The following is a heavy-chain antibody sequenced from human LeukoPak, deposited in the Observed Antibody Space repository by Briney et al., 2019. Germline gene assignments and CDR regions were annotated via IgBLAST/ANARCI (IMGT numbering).Heavy chain of an antibody. CDR3: ARYVGNYFEYFDY. D-gene: IGHD1-7*01. CDR2: INSNSRYI. V-gene: IGHV3-21*01. J-gene: IGHJ4*02. CDR1: GFTFSSYS. Sequence: PGRSLRLSCAASGFTFSSYSMNWVRQAPGKGLEWVSSINSNSRYIYYPDSVKGRFTISRDNAKNSLYLQMKSLRAEDTAVYYCARYVGNYFEYFDYWGQGALVTVSS.